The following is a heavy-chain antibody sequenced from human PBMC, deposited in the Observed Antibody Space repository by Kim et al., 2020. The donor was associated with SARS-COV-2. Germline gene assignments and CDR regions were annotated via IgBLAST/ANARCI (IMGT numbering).Heavy chain of an antibody. CDR2: ISAYNGNT. V-gene: IGHV1-18*04. D-gene: IGHD3-22*01. Sequence: ASVKVSCKASGYTFTSYGISWVRQAPGQGLEWMGWISAYNGNTNYAQKLQGRVTMTTDTSTSTAYMELRSLRSDDTAVYYCARDHYSGSGSYYSYYYDSSGYSPTFDYWGQGTLVTVSS. J-gene: IGHJ4*02. CDR3: ARDHYSGSGSYYSYYYDSSGYSPTFDY. CDR1: GYTFTSYG.